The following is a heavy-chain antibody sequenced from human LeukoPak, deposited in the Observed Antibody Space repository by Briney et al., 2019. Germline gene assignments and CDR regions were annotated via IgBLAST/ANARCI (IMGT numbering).Heavy chain of an antibody. D-gene: IGHD4-17*01. CDR1: GGSFSGYY. J-gene: IGHJ4*02. Sequence: SETLSLTCAVYGGSFSGYYWSWIRQPPGKGLEWIGEINHSGSTNYNPSLKSRVTISVDTSKNQFSLKLSSVTAADTAVYYCARSSSRDYEVAQRKVDYWGQGTLVTVSS. CDR3: ARSSSRDYEVAQRKVDY. CDR2: INHSGST. V-gene: IGHV4-34*01.